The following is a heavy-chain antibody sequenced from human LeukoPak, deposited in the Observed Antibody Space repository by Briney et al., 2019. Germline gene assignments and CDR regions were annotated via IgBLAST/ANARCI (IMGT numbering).Heavy chain of an antibody. D-gene: IGHD6-13*01. CDR2: INHSGST. CDR1: GGSFSGYY. Sequence: PSETLSLTCAVYGGSFSGYYWSWIRQPPGKGLEWIGEINHSGSTNYNPSLKSRVTISVDTSKNQFSLKLSSVTAADTAVYYCARDLLAAAGDYFDYWGQGTLVTVSS. J-gene: IGHJ4*02. V-gene: IGHV4-34*01. CDR3: ARDLLAAAGDYFDY.